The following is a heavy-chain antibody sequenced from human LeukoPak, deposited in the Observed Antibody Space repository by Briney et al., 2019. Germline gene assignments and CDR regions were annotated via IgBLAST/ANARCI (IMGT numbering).Heavy chain of an antibody. CDR2: INPSGGST. J-gene: IGHJ6*02. CDR1: GYTFTSYY. D-gene: IGHD2-2*02. Sequence: ASLKVSCKASGYTFTSYYMHWVRQAPGQGLEWMGIINPSGGSTSYAQKFQGRVTMTRDTSTNTVYMELSSLRSEDTAVYYCARDQTDCSRTSCYNVHYGMDVWGQGTTVTVSS. V-gene: IGHV1-46*01. CDR3: ARDQTDCSRTSCYNVHYGMDV.